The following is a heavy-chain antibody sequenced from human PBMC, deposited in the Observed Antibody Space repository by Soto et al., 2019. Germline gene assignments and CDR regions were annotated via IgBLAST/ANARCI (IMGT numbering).Heavy chain of an antibody. CDR3: AADEASSRNIAQYCLDF. CDR2: IHYSGTT. V-gene: IGHV4-59*01. CDR1: GGSMRNYF. Sequence: SETLSLTCTVSGGSMRNYFCTWIRQPPWKGLEWIGYIHYSGTTSFFPSYNPSLRSRVTISEDTSKNQFSLKLLSVTTADTAVDFCAADEASSRNIAQYCLDFWGQGTLVTVCS. D-gene: IGHD6-13*01. J-gene: IGHJ4*03.